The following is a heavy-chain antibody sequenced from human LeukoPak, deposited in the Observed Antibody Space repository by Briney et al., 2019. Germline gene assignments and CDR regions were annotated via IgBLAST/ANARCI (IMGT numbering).Heavy chain of an antibody. Sequence: PGGSLRLSCAASGFTFSSYAMNWVRQAPGKGLEWLSTISYSGGSTYYADSVKGRFTISRDNSKSTLYLQMNSLRADDTAVYYCAKRMSYSTSWYYFDYWGQGTLVTVSS. V-gene: IGHV3-23*01. D-gene: IGHD6-13*01. J-gene: IGHJ4*02. CDR3: AKRMSYSTSWYYFDY. CDR2: ISYSGGST. CDR1: GFTFSSYA.